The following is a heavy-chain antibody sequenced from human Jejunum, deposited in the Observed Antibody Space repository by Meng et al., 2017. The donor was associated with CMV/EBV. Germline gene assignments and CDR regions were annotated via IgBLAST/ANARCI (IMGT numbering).Heavy chain of an antibody. V-gene: IGHV3-23*01. Sequence: VRQAPGKVLEWVSSISGWGGTTYYTDSVHGRFTISRDNSRNILYLQMNSLRAEDTAVYYCAKHRVCNGGSCYPRGSFDIWGQGTLVTVSS. J-gene: IGHJ4*02. CDR2: ISGWGGTT. D-gene: IGHD2-15*01. CDR3: AKHRVCNGGSCYPRGSFDI.